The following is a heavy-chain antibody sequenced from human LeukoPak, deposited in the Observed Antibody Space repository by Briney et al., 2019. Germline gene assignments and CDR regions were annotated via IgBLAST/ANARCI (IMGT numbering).Heavy chain of an antibody. CDR1: GGSISSGSYY. J-gene: IGHJ3*02. D-gene: IGHD1-1*01. V-gene: IGHV4-61*02. CDR3: AGGTTGTTLTDAFDI. Sequence: SQTLSLTCTVSGGSISSGSYYWSWIRQPAGKGLEWIGRIYTSGSTNYNPSLKSRVTISVDTSKNQFSLKLSSVTAADTAVYYCAGGTTGTTLTDAFDIWSQGTMVTVSS. CDR2: IYTSGST.